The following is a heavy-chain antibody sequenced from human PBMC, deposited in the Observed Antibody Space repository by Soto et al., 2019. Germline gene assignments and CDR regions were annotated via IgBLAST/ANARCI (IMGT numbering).Heavy chain of an antibody. CDR3: ARDANPYPLFSYYGMDV. J-gene: IGHJ6*02. D-gene: IGHD2-15*01. CDR2: INPNSGGT. CDR1: GYTFTGYY. V-gene: IGHV1-2*04. Sequence: ASVKVSCKASGYTFTGYYMHWVRQAPGQGLEWMGWINPNSGGTNYAQKFQGWVTMTRDTSISTAYMELSRLRSDDTAVYYCARDANPYPLFSYYGMDVWGQGTTVTVSS.